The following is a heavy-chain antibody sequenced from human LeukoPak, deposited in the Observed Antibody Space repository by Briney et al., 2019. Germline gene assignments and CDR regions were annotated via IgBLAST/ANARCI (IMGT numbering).Heavy chain of an antibody. CDR2: IYYSGST. V-gene: IGHV4-39*07. D-gene: IGHD3-22*01. J-gene: IGHJ4*02. CDR3: ARDRYYHDSSGYYSFDY. CDR1: GGSISSSSYY. Sequence: WETLSLTCTVSGGSISSSSYYWGWIRQPPGKGLEWIGSIYYSGSTYYNPSLKSRVTISVDTSKNQFSLKLSSVTAADTAVYYCARDRYYHDSSGYYSFDYWGQGTLVTVSS.